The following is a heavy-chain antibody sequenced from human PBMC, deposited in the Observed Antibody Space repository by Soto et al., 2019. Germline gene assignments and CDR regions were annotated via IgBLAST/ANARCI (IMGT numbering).Heavy chain of an antibody. CDR2: INHSGST. CDR3: ARGRAAAALAWFDP. D-gene: IGHD6-13*01. CDR1: GGSFSGYY. V-gene: IGHV4-34*01. Sequence: SETLSLTCAVYGGSFSGYYWSWIRQPPGKGLEWIGEINHSGSTNYNPSLKSRVTISVDTSKNQFSLKLSSVTAADTAVYYCARGRAAAALAWFDPWGQGTLVTVSS. J-gene: IGHJ5*02.